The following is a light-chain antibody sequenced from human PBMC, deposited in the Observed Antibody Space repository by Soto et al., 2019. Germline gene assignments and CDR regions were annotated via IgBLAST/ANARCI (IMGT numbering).Light chain of an antibody. J-gene: IGKJ1*01. CDR3: QHYTSYSEA. CDR1: QSISSY. CDR2: AAS. V-gene: IGKV1-39*01. Sequence: IKMNNSPSSLSATVGDRVTITCRASQSISSYLNWYQQKPGKAPKLLIYAASSLQSGVPSRFSGSGSGTEFTLTISSLQPDDFATYYCQHYTSYSEAFGQGTNVDI.